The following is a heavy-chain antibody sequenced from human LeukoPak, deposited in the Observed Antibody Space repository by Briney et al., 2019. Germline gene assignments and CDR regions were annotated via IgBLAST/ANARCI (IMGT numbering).Heavy chain of an antibody. V-gene: IGHV1-2*02. CDR1: GYTFTGYY. J-gene: IGHJ4*02. D-gene: IGHD3-22*01. CDR2: INPNSGGT. Sequence: ASVKVSCKASGYTFTGYYMHWVRQAPGQGLEWMGWINPNSGGTNYAQKFQGRVTMTRDTSISTACMELNRLRSDDTAVYYCARDTAPTLYYYDSSGYYYYFDYWGQGTLVTVSS. CDR3: ARDTAPTLYYYDSSGYYYYFDY.